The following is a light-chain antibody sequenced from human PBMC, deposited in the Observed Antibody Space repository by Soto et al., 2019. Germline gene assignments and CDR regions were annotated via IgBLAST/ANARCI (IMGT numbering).Light chain of an antibody. CDR1: QSVSSN. CDR2: GAS. V-gene: IGKV3D-15*01. J-gene: IGKJ1*01. CDR3: QQYNNWPRT. Sequence: EIVMTQSPATLSVSPGERVNLSCRASQSVSSNLAWYQQKPGQAPRLLIYGASTRATGIPARFSGSGSGTDFTLTISSLQSEDFEVYYCQQYNNWPRTFGQGTKVDIK.